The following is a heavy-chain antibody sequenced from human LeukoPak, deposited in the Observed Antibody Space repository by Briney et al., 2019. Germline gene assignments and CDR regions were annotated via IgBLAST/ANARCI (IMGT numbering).Heavy chain of an antibody. Sequence: GASVKVSCTAPGYTFTSYGMSWVREAPGQGLEWMGWISAYNGNTNYAQNPQSGVTMTRETSTSTAYMELRSLRSDDTAVYYCARELEEYDILTGYYGRGYFLNWLQGSLVTVSS. CDR3: ARELEEYDILTGYYGRGYFLN. D-gene: IGHD3-9*01. CDR2: ISAYNGNT. J-gene: IGHJ1*01. CDR1: GYTFTSYG. V-gene: IGHV1-18*01.